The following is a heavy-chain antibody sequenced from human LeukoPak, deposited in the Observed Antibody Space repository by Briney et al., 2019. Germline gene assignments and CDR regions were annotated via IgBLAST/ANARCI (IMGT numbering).Heavy chain of an antibody. V-gene: IGHV4-34*01. D-gene: IGHD2-2*01. J-gene: IGHJ4*02. CDR3: ARLSNQLLFIDY. CDR2: INRSGST. Sequence: PSETLSLTCAVYGGSFSGYYWSWIRQPPGKGLEWIGEINRSGSTNYNPSLKSRVTISVDTSKNQFSLKLSSVTAADTAVYYCARLSNQLLFIDYWGQGTLVTVSS. CDR1: GGSFSGYY.